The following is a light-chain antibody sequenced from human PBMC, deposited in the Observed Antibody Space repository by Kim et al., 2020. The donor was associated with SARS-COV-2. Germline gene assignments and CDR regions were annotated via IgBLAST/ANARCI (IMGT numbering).Light chain of an antibody. CDR1: QSVGGSY. V-gene: IGKV3-20*01. Sequence: AEERAHLACTGSQSVGGSYLARYQQKHRQAPPLLIYGASTRAPGSPHRISGSGSGTDFTLTISRLEPEDFAVYYCQQYGSSSRWTFGQGTKVDIK. CDR2: GAS. CDR3: QQYGSSSRWT. J-gene: IGKJ1*01.